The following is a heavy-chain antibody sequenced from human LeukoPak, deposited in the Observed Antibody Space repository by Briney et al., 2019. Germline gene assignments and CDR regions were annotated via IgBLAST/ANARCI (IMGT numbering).Heavy chain of an antibody. CDR1: GFTFSSYA. D-gene: IGHD3-16*01. Sequence: GGSLRLSGAASGFTFSSYAMSWVRQAPGKGLEWVANIKQDGSEKYYVDSVKGRFTISRDNAKNSLYLQMNSLRAEDTAVYYCARSGDYVWGSLYGMDVWGQGTTVTVSS. V-gene: IGHV3-7*01. CDR3: ARSGDYVWGSLYGMDV. CDR2: IKQDGSEK. J-gene: IGHJ6*02.